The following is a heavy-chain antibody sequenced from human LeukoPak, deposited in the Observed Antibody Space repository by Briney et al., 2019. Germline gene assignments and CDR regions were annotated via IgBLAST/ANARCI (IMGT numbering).Heavy chain of an antibody. CDR2: ISGSGGST. CDR3: ARDYGIVGANKIDY. Sequence: GGSLRLSCAASGFTFSSYAMSWVRQASGKGLEWVSAISGSGGSTYYADSVKGRFTISRDNSKNTLYLQMNSLRAEDTAVYYCARDYGIVGANKIDYWGQGTLVTVSS. J-gene: IGHJ4*02. V-gene: IGHV3-23*01. CDR1: GFTFSSYA. D-gene: IGHD1-26*01.